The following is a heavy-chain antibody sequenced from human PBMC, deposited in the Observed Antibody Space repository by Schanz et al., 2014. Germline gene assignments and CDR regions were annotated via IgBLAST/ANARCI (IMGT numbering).Heavy chain of an antibody. Sequence: EVFLVESGGGLVQPGGSLRLSCAASGFAFSSFALSWVRQSPGKGLEWVSSMYINSGSTQYADSVKGRFIISRDNSKNTLYLQMNSLRAEDTAVYYCAREGEWGYDPPRHWGQGTLVTVSS. V-gene: IGHV3-23*04. CDR3: AREGEWGYDPPRH. CDR2: MYINSGST. J-gene: IGHJ4*02. D-gene: IGHD5-12*01. CDR1: GFAFSSFA.